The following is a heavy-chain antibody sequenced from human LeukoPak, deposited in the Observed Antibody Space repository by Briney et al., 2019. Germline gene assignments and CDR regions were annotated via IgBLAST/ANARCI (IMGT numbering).Heavy chain of an antibody. V-gene: IGHV4-61*09. Sequence: SQTLSLTCTVSGGSISSGSEYWSWLRQPAGKGLEWIGHVYTSGNTLYNPSLKSRVTISADTSMNQFSLKLSSVTAADTAVYYCARGALWFGESAFDYWGQGTLVTVSS. CDR1: GGSISSGSEY. CDR2: VYTSGNT. CDR3: ARGALWFGESAFDY. D-gene: IGHD3-10*01. J-gene: IGHJ4*02.